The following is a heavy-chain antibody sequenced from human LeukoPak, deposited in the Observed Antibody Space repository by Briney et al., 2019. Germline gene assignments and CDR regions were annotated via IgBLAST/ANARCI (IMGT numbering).Heavy chain of an antibody. CDR3: ASRYCSGGSCFFY. CDR2: IYPGDSDT. J-gene: IGHJ4*02. CDR1: GYSFNTYW. D-gene: IGHD2-15*01. V-gene: IGHV5-51*01. Sequence: GESLKISCKGSGYSFNTYWIGWVRQMPGKGLEWMGIIYPGDSDTKYSPSFQGQVTISADKSVSTAYLQWSSLKASDTAMYYCASRYCSGGSCFFYWGQGTLVTVSS.